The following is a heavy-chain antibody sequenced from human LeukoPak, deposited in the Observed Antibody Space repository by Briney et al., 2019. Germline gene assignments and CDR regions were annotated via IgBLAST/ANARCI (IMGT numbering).Heavy chain of an antibody. J-gene: IGHJ3*02. V-gene: IGHV3-9*01. D-gene: IGHD3-22*01. CDR2: ISWNSGSI. CDR1: RFTFSNYA. Sequence: GGSLRLSCAASRFTFSNYAMHWVRQAPGKGLEWVSGISWNSGSIGYADSVKGRFTISRDNAKNSLYLQMNSLRAEDTALYYCAKSAFVRYYYDSSGYPPGDAFDIWGQGTMVTVSS. CDR3: AKSAFVRYYYDSSGYPPGDAFDI.